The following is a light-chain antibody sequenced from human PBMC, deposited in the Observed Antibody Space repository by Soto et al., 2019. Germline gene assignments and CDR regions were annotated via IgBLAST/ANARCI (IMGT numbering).Light chain of an antibody. J-gene: IGLJ1*01. CDR1: SNVVGRYNL. CDR2: EVT. V-gene: IGLV2-23*02. CDR3: CSYAGSGTPYV. Sequence: QCALTQPASGSGAPGEASSISCTGNSNVVGRYNLVSWCQQHPGKAPKLIIYEVTKRPSGFSNRFSASKSGNTASLTISGLQAEDEADYYCCSYAGSGTPYVFGTGTKVTVL.